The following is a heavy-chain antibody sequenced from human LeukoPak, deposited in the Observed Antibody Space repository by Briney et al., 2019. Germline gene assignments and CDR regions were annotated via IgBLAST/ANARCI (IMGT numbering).Heavy chain of an antibody. CDR2: INHSGST. V-gene: IGHV4-34*01. J-gene: IGHJ4*02. CDR3: ARGKGPDY. Sequence: SETLSLTCAVYGGSFSGYYWSWIRQPPGKGLEWIGEINHSGSTNNNPSLKSRVTISVDTSKNQFSLKLSSVTAADTAVYYCARGKGPDYWGRGTLVTVSS. CDR1: GGSFSGYY.